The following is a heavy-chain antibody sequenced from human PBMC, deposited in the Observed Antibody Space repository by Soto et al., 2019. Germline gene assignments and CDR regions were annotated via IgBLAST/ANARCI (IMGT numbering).Heavy chain of an antibody. CDR2: ISGSGGST. J-gene: IGHJ6*02. V-gene: IGHV3-23*01. Sequence: PGGSLRLSCAASGFTFSSYARSWVRQAPGKGLEWVSAISGSGGSTYYADSVKGRFTISRDNSKNTLYLQMNSLRAEDTAVYYCAKGPVTTPGGYYYYGMDVWGQGTTVT. CDR1: GFTFSSYA. D-gene: IGHD4-17*01. CDR3: AKGPVTTPGGYYYYGMDV.